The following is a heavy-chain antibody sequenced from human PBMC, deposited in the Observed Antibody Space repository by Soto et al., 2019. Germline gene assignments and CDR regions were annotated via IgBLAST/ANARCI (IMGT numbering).Heavy chain of an antibody. CDR3: ARDIVDIVATIRYYYYMDV. Sequence: EVQLVESGGGLVQPGGSLRLSCAASGFTFSSYSMNWVRQAPGKGLEWVSYISSSSSTIYYADSVKGRFTISRDNAKNSLYLQMNSLRAEDTAVYYCARDIVDIVATIRYYYYMDVWGKGTTVTVSS. CDR2: ISSSSSTI. J-gene: IGHJ6*03. CDR1: GFTFSSYS. V-gene: IGHV3-48*01. D-gene: IGHD5-12*01.